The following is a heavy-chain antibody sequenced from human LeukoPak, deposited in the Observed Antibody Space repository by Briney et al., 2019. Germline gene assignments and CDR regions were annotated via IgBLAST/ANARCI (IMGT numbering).Heavy chain of an antibody. V-gene: IGHV3-21*01. CDR3: ARDRFLVPAAIVSSWGTDTRYYYGMDG. Sequence: PGGSLRLSCAASGFTFSSYSMNWVRQAPGKGLEWVSSISSSSSYIYYADSVKGRFTISRDNAKNSLYLQMNSLRAEDTAVYYCARDRFLVPAAIVSSWGTDTRYYYGMDGWGQGTTVTVSS. CDR1: GFTFSSYS. J-gene: IGHJ6*02. CDR2: ISSSSSYI. D-gene: IGHD2-2*01.